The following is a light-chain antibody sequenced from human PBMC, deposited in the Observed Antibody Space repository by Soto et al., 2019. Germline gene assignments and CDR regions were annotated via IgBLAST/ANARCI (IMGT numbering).Light chain of an antibody. CDR2: DTS. CDR1: QSVTSNY. CDR3: QQYGTSPQT. Sequence: EIVLTQSPGTLPLTPGERATLSCRASQSVTSNYLAWYQQKPGRAPGLLIYDTSTRASGVPDRFSDSGSGTEFTLTISRLEPEDFAVYYCQQYGTSPQTFGQGTKVDFK. V-gene: IGKV3-20*01. J-gene: IGKJ1*01.